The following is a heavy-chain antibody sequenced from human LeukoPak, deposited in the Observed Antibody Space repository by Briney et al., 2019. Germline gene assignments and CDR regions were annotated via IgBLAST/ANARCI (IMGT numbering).Heavy chain of an antibody. CDR1: GFTFSSYA. V-gene: IGHV3-23*01. D-gene: IGHD3-10*01. CDR2: ISGSGGST. Sequence: GGSLRLSCAASGFTFSSYAMIWVRQAPGKGLEWVSAISGSGGSTYYADSVKGRFTISRDNSKNTLYLQMNSLRAEDTAVYYCAKDRGLRGDLFDYWGQGTLVTVSS. J-gene: IGHJ4*02. CDR3: AKDRGLRGDLFDY.